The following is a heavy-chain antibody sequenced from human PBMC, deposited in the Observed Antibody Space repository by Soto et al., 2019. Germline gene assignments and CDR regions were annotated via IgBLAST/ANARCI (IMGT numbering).Heavy chain of an antibody. CDR2: INHSGST. V-gene: IGHV4-34*01. D-gene: IGHD3-10*01. CDR3: ARGGVPRFGELRSRVNGMDV. CDR1: GGSFSRYY. Sequence: PSETLSLTCAVYGGSFSRYYWNSIRPPPGKVLEWIGEINHSGSTNYNPSLKSRVTISVDTSKNQFSLKLSSVTAADTAVYYCARGGVPRFGELRSRVNGMDVWGQGTTVTVSS. J-gene: IGHJ6*02.